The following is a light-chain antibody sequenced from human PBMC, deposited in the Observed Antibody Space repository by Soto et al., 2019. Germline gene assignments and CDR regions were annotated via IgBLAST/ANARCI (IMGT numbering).Light chain of an antibody. J-gene: IGKJ1*01. Sequence: EIVLTQSPGTLSLSPGERATLSCRPSQSVSSTYLDWYQQQPGQAPRLLIYAASSRATGIPDRFSGGASATDFPLTISRLEPEDFAVYYCRHCIISQWTFGQGAKVEIK. CDR3: RHCIISQWT. CDR1: QSVSSTY. CDR2: AAS. V-gene: IGKV3-20*01.